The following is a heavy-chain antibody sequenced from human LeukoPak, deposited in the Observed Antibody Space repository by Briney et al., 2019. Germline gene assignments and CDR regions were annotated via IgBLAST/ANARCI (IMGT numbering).Heavy chain of an antibody. D-gene: IGHD6-13*01. V-gene: IGHV1-2*02. CDR2: INPNSGGT. Sequence: ASVKVSCKASGYTFTGYYMHWVRQAPGQGLEWMGWINPNSGGTNYAQKFQGRVTMTRDTSISTAYMELIRLRSDDTAVYDCARRESSSWYTSHCAFDIWGQGTMVTVSS. CDR1: GYTFTGYY. CDR3: ARRESSSWYTSHCAFDI. J-gene: IGHJ3*02.